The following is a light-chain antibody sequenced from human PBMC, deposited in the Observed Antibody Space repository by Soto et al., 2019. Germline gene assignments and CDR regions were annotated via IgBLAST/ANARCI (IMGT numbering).Light chain of an antibody. J-gene: IGKJ2*01. V-gene: IGKV1-17*01. CDR3: QQRNSYPRT. CDR2: AAS. CDR1: QGIRND. Sequence: DIQMTQSPSSLSASVGDRVTITCRASQGIRNDLGWYQQKPGKATNLLISAASTLQSGVPSRFSGSGSETEFTLTITSLQPEDSATYYCQQRNSYPRTFGQGTKVDIK.